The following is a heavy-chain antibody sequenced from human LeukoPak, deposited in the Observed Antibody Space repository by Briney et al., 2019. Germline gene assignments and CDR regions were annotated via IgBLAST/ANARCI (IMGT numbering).Heavy chain of an antibody. CDR3: VLSRELNSKPDY. Sequence: KPSETLSLTCAVYGGSFSGYYWSWIRKPPGKGLEWIGEINHSGSTNYNPSLKSRVTISVDTSKNQFSLKLTSVTAADTAVYYCVLSRELNSKPDYWGQGILVTVSS. CDR1: GGSFSGYY. D-gene: IGHD2/OR15-2a*01. CDR2: INHSGST. J-gene: IGHJ4*02. V-gene: IGHV4-34*01.